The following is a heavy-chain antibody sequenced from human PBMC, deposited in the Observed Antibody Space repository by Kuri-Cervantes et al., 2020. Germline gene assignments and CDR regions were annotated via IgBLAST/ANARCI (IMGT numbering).Heavy chain of an antibody. CDR3: AREPSEVVAATEGETDAFVI. CDR2: INPNSGGT. D-gene: IGHD2-15*01. V-gene: IGHV1-2*02. CDR1: VYTFPSYD. Sequence: ASVKVSCKASVYTFPSYDLNWVRQATGQGLEWMGWINPNSGGTNYAQMFQDRVTMTSDTSISTAYMELSRLRSEDTAVYYCAREPSEVVAATEGETDAFVIWGQGTMVTVSS. J-gene: IGHJ3*02.